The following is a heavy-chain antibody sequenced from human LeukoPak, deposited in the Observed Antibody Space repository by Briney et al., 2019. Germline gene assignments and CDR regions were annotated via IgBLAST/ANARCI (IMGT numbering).Heavy chain of an antibody. D-gene: IGHD4-17*01. Sequence: ASVKVSCKASGYTFTSYGISWVRQAPGQGLEWMGWISAYNGNTNYAQKLQGRVTMTTDTSTSTAYMELSSLRSEDTAVYYCARDHGTSNYGDYEDYWGQGTLVTVSS. CDR3: ARDHGTSNYGDYEDY. V-gene: IGHV1-18*01. CDR2: ISAYNGNT. J-gene: IGHJ4*02. CDR1: GYTFTSYG.